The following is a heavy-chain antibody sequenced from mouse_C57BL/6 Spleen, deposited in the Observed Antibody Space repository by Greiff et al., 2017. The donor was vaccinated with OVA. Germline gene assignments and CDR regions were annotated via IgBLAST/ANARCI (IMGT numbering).Heavy chain of an antibody. CDR1: GYSFTDYN. Sequence: VQLQQSGPELVKPGASVKISCKASGYSFTDYNMTWVKQSNGKSLEWIGVINPNYGTTSYNQKFKGKATLTVDQSSSTAYMQRNSLTSEDSAVYDCARCELRQGYYFDYWGQGTTLTVSS. CDR2: INPNYGTT. CDR3: ARCELRQGYYFDY. V-gene: IGHV1-39*01. J-gene: IGHJ2*01. D-gene: IGHD2-4*01.